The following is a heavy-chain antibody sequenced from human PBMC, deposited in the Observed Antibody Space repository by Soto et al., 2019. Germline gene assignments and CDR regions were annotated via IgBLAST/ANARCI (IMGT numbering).Heavy chain of an antibody. V-gene: IGHV1-18*01. Sequence: ASVKVSCKASGYTFTSYGISWVRQAPGQGLEWMGWISAYNGNTNYAQKLQGRVTMTTDTSTSTAYMELRSLRSDDTAVYYCARGRYYGILTGYYYYYYYMDVWGKGTTVTVSS. CDR2: ISAYNGNT. J-gene: IGHJ6*03. CDR3: ARGRYYGILTGYYYYYYYMDV. D-gene: IGHD3-9*01. CDR1: GYTFTSYG.